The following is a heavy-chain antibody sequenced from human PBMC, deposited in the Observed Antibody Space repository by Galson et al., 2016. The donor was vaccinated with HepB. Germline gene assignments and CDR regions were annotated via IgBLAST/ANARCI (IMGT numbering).Heavy chain of an antibody. CDR3: ARVRFSTSAGYYFDY. D-gene: IGHD6-13*01. CDR1: GYTFTTYN. CDR2: IDPDNDNR. Sequence: SVKVSCKASGYTFTTYNIHWLRQAPGQSLEWMGLIDPDNDNRRYSQRFQGRLTITRDTSASTTNMELSSLTSEDMALYYCARVRFSTSAGYYFDYGGQGTLVTVSS. J-gene: IGHJ4*02. V-gene: IGHV1-3*01.